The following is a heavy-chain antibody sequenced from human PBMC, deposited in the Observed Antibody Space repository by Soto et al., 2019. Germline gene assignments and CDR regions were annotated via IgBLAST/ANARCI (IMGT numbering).Heavy chain of an antibody. V-gene: IGHV4-59*11. Sequence: QVKLQESGPGLVKPSETLSLTCAVSGASITGHYWTWVRQPPGKGLEWIGNVFHTGNTNYNASLQSRLSMAVDTSSSQISLKLTSMTAADTAMYYCVRGNGWFDPWGQGVLVTVSS. CDR2: VFHTGNT. D-gene: IGHD2-8*01. CDR3: VRGNGWFDP. J-gene: IGHJ5*02. CDR1: GASITGHY.